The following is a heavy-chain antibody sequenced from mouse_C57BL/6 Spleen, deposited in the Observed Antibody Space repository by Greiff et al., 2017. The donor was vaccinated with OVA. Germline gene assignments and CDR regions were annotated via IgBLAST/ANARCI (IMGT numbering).Heavy chain of an antibody. V-gene: IGHV1-5*01. Sequence: VQLQQSGTVLARPGASVKMSCKTSGYTFTSYWMHWVKQRPGQGLEWIGAIYPGNSDTSYNQKFKGKAKLTAVTSASTAYMELSSLTNEYSAVYYCTREGIYYGNFFAYWGQGTLVTVSA. CDR1: GYTFTSYW. J-gene: IGHJ3*01. CDR3: TREGIYYGNFFAY. D-gene: IGHD2-1*01. CDR2: IYPGNSDT.